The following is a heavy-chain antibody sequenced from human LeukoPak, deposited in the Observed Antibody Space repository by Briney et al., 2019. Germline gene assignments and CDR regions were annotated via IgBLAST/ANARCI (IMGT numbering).Heavy chain of an antibody. CDR3: ARDSVVTVLVGATSWNYYYMDV. CDR2: INSDGSST. J-gene: IGHJ6*03. CDR1: GFTFSSYW. D-gene: IGHD1-26*01. Sequence: GGSLRLSCAASGFTFSSYWMHWVRQAPGKGLVWVSRINSDGSSTSYADSVKGRFTISRDNAKNTLYLQMNSLRAEDTAVYYCARDSVVTVLVGATSWNYYYMDVWGKGTTVTISS. V-gene: IGHV3-74*01.